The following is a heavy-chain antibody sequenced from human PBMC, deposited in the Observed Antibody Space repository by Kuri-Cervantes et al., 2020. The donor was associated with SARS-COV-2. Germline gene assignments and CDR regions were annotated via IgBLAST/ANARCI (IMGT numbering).Heavy chain of an antibody. J-gene: IGHJ4*02. CDR2: ISYDGSNK. D-gene: IGHD5-18*01. V-gene: IGHV3-30*04. CDR1: GFTFSSYA. Sequence: GGSLRLSCAASGFTFSSYAMHWVRQAPGKGLEWVAVISYDGSNKYYADSVKGRFTISRDNSKNTLYLQMNSLRAEDMALYYCAKGADTAMVTGFDYWGQGTLVTVSS. CDR3: AKGADTAMVTGFDY.